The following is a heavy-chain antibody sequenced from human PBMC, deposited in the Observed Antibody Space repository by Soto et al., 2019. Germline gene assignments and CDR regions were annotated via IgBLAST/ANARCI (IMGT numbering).Heavy chain of an antibody. CDR2: ISGSGGST. D-gene: IGHD6-13*01. CDR3: AKDRWRSSSWYGSHWFDP. Sequence: EVQLLESGGGLVQPGGSLRLSCAASGFTFSSYAMSWVRQAPGKGLEWVSAISGSGGSTYYADSVKGRFTISRDNSKNPLSLQMNSLRAEDTAVYYCAKDRWRSSSWYGSHWFDPWGQGTLVTVSS. CDR1: GFTFSSYA. J-gene: IGHJ5*02. V-gene: IGHV3-23*01.